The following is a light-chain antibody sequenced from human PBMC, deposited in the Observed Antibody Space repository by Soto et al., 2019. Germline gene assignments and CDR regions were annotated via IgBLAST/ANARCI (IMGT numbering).Light chain of an antibody. CDR3: QTCGAGIRV. Sequence: QSVLTQSPSASASLGASVKLTCTLSSRHSRYAIAWHQQQQEKGPRYLLKVNSDGSHNTGVGNPDRCSGSSYAAELYLSGSHLEYEDEDDYCCQTCGAGIRVFGGGTKLTVL. CDR2: VNSDGSH. CDR1: SRHSRYA. J-gene: IGLJ2*01. V-gene: IGLV4-69*01.